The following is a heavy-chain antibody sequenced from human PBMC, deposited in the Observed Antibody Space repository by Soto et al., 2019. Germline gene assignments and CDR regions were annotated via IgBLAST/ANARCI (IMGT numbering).Heavy chain of an antibody. CDR1: GFTFSSYW. CDR3: AKGGDVDYVRDRDWFDP. V-gene: IGHV3-74*01. D-gene: IGHD4-17*01. CDR2: INSDGSST. Sequence: EVQLVESGGGLVQPGGSLRLSCAASGFTFSSYWMHWVRQAPGKGLVWVSRINSDGSSTSYADSVKGRFTISRDNAKNTLNLQMNSRRAEDTAVYYCAKGGDVDYVRDRDWFDPWGQGTLVTVSS. J-gene: IGHJ5*02.